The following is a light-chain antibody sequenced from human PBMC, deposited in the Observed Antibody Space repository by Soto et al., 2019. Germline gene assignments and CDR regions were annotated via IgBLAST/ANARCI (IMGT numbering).Light chain of an antibody. V-gene: IGKV1-5*01. CDR2: AAS. CDR1: QSISSW. Sequence: DIQMTQSPSTLSASVGDRVTITCRASQSISSWLAWYQQKPGKAPKLLIFAASGLQSGVPSRFSGTGSGTEFILTITNLQPEDFATYYCLQHTYIWSFGQGTKVDI. J-gene: IGKJ1*01. CDR3: LQHTYIWS.